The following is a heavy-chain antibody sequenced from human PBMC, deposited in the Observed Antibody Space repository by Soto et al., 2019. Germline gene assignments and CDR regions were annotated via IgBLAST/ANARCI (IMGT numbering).Heavy chain of an antibody. CDR1: GFTFSRYG. Sequence: PGGSLRLSCAASGFTFSRYGMHWVRQAPGKGLARVAVLSYDGSTKYYADSVKGRFTISRDNSKNTRNLQMNSKRADDAAVYYCAKGGAEWGWGQETMVTVAS. CDR3: AKGGAEWG. D-gene: IGHD2-8*01. V-gene: IGHV3-30*18. J-gene: IGHJ3*01. CDR2: LSYDGSTK.